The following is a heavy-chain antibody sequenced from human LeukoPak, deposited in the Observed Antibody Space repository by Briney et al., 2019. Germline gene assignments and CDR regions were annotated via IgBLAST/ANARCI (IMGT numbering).Heavy chain of an antibody. D-gene: IGHD1-1*01. CDR3: ARRAYSAAYWKHFDY. CDR1: GFTFSSNA. CDR2: IYYHENT. Sequence: PGGSLRLSCAASGFTFSSNAMTWVRQAPGKGLEWIGSIYYHENTYYNSSLKSRVTISVDTSKNQFSLKLNSVTAADTAVYFCARRAYSAAYWKHFDYWGQGTLVTVSS. J-gene: IGHJ4*02. V-gene: IGHV4-39*01.